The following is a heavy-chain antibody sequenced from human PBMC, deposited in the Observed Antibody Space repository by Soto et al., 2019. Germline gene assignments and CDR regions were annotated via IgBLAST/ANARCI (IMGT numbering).Heavy chain of an antibody. D-gene: IGHD1-1*01. V-gene: IGHV4-39*01. CDR1: GGSISSSSYY. Sequence: SETLCLTCTVSGGSISSSSYYGGWIRQPPGKGLEWIGSISSDGNTYYNPSLKSRVTISVDTSKNQFSLKLSSVTAADTAVFYCASPRQLNWFDPWGQGTLVTVSS. CDR2: ISSDGNT. J-gene: IGHJ5*02. CDR3: ASPRQLNWFDP.